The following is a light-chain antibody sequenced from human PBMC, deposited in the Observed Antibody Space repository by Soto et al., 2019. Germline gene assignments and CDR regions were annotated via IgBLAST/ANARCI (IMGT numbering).Light chain of an antibody. V-gene: IGLV1-44*01. CDR1: SSNIGSNT. CDR2: STS. CDR3: CSYAGSYTFGV. J-gene: IGLJ1*01. Sequence: QSVLTQPPSASGTPGQIVAISCSGSSSNIGSNTVTWYQQLPGTAPKLLIYSTSQRSSGVPGRFSGSKSGASASLSISGLQSEDEADYYCCSYAGSYTFGVFGTGTKVTVL.